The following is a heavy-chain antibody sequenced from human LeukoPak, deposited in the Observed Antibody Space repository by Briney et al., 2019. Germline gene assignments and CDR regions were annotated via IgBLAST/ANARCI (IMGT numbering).Heavy chain of an antibody. CDR1: GYTLTGYY. CDR3: ATGVRKFCSSTSCYPYYYYGMDV. CDR2: INPNSGGT. J-gene: IGHJ6*02. Sequence: ASVKVSCKASGYTLTGYYMHWVRQAPGQGLEWMGRINPNSGGTNYAQKFQGRVTMTRDTSISTAYMELSRLRSDDTAVYYCATGVRKFCSSTSCYPYYYYGMDVWGQGTTVTVSS. V-gene: IGHV1-2*06. D-gene: IGHD2-2*01.